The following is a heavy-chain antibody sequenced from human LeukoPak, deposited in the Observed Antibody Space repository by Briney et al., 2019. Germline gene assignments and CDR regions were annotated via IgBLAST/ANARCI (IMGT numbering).Heavy chain of an antibody. J-gene: IGHJ4*02. CDR2: INHSGST. V-gene: IGHV4-34*01. CDR3: ARSPSYVWGSYHTFDY. CDR1: GGSFSGYY. Sequence: SETLSLTCAVYGGSFSGYYWSWIRQPPGKGLEWIGEINHSGSTNYNPSLKSRVTISVDTSKNQFSLKLSSVTAADTAVYYCARSPSYVWGSYHTFDYWGQGTLVTVSS. D-gene: IGHD3-16*02.